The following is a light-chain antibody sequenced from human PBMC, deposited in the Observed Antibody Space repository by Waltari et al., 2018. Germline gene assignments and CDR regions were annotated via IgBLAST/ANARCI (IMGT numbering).Light chain of an antibody. J-gene: IGKJ5*01. Sequence: DIQLTQSPSFLSASVGDRVTITCRASQGISSYLAWYQQKPGRAPKLLIYSASTLQSGVPSRCSGSGSGTEFTHPISSLQPEDFATYYCQKLNSYPPTTFGQGTRLEIK. CDR3: QKLNSYPPTT. V-gene: IGKV1-9*01. CDR1: QGISSY. CDR2: SAS.